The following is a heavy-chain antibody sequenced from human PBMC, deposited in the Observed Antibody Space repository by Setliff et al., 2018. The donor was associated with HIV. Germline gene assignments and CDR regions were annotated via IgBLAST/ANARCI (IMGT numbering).Heavy chain of an antibody. J-gene: IGHJ6*03. CDR2: ISSSSSTI. CDR3: ARVSELLAYYMDV. D-gene: IGHD1-26*01. V-gene: IGHV3-48*01. Sequence: PGGSLRLSCAASGFTFSNYEMSWVRQAPGKGLEWVSYISSSSSTIYYADSVKGRFAISRDNAKNSLYLQMNSLRAEDTAVYYCARVSELLAYYMDVWGKGTTVTVSS. CDR1: GFTFSNYE.